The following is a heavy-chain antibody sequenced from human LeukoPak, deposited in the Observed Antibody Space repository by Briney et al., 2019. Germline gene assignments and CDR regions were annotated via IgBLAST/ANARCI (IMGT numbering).Heavy chain of an antibody. CDR3: ARDPYYDFWSGPRRKNYMDV. CDR2: ISSSSSTI. D-gene: IGHD3-3*01. J-gene: IGHJ6*03. Sequence: GGSLRLSCAASGFTFSSYSMNWVRQAPGKGLEWVSYISSSSSTIYYADSVKGRFTISRDNAKNSLYLQMNSLRAEDTAVYYCARDPYYDFWSGPRRKNYMDVWGKGTTVTVSS. CDR1: GFTFSSYS. V-gene: IGHV3-48*01.